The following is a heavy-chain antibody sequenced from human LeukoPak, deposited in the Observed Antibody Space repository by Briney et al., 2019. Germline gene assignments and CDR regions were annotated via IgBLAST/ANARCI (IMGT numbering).Heavy chain of an antibody. J-gene: IGHJ4*02. D-gene: IGHD3-22*01. CDR1: GFTFSSYA. CDR2: ISSSGGST. CDR3: VKDSEDGITMIVVVMAGGLVD. V-gene: IGHV3-64D*06. Sequence: GSLRLSCSASGFTFSSYAMHWVRQAPGKGLEYGSAISSSGGSTYYSDSVKGRFTISRDNSKNTLYLQMSSLRAEDTDVYYCVKDSEDGITMIVVVMAGGLVDWGQGTLVTVSS.